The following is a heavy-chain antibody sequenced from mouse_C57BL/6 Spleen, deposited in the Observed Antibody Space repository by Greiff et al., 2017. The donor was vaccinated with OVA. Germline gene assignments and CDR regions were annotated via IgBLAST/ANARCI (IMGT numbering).Heavy chain of an antibody. V-gene: IGHV1-55*01. CDR2: IYPGSGST. Sequence: QVQLQQPGAELVKPGASVKMSCKASGYTFTSYWITWVKQRPGQGLEWIGDIYPGSGSTNYNEKFKSKATLTVDTSSSTAYMQLSSLTSEDSAVYYCARPSAYYSNYVPAWFAYWGQGTLVTVSA. D-gene: IGHD2-5*01. CDR3: ARPSAYYSNYVPAWFAY. J-gene: IGHJ3*01. CDR1: GYTFTSYW.